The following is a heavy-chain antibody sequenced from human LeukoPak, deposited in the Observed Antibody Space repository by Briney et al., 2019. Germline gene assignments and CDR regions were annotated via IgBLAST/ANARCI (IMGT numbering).Heavy chain of an antibody. CDR3: ARDLVDGVGAPGAY. CDR1: GYTFTGYY. V-gene: IGHV1-2*06. J-gene: IGHJ4*02. CDR2: INPNSGGT. D-gene: IGHD1-26*01. Sequence: ASVKVSCKASGYTFTGYYMHWVRQAPGQGLEWMGRINPNSGGTNYAQKFQGRVTMTRDTSTSTAYMELRSLRSDDTAVFYCARDLVDGVGAPGAYWGQGALVTVSS.